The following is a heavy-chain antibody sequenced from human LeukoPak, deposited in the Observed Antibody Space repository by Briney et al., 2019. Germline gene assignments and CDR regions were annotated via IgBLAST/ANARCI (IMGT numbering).Heavy chain of an antibody. V-gene: IGHV3-30*03. J-gene: IGHJ4*02. D-gene: IGHD1-7*01. CDR2: IAHDGSNK. CDR1: GFSFSNYV. CDR3: ARSFFQWNYGSCLDS. Sequence: PGGSLRLSCAASGFSFSNYVMQWVRQVPGKGLEGVALIAHDGSNKYYADSVKGRFTISRDNSRSILYLQMNSLRPEDTAVYSCARSFFQWNYGSCLDSWGQGTLVTVSS.